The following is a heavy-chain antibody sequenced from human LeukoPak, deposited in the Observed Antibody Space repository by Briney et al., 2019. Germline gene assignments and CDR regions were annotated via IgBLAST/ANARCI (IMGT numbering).Heavy chain of an antibody. CDR1: GGTFSSYA. Sequence: ASVKVSCKASGGTFSSYAISWVRQAPGQGLEWMGGIIPIFGTANYAQKFQVRVTITADESTSTAYMELSSLRSEDTAVYYCARSPTAITMVRGVIITGYYYMDVWGKGTTVTVSS. J-gene: IGHJ6*03. CDR2: IIPIFGTA. D-gene: IGHD3-10*01. CDR3: ARSPTAITMVRGVIITGYYYMDV. V-gene: IGHV1-69*13.